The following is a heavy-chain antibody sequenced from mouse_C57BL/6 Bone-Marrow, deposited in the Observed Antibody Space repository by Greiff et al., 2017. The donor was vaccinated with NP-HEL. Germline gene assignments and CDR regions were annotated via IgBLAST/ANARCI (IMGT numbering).Heavy chain of an antibody. CDR1: GFTFSDFY. J-gene: IGHJ1*03. CDR2: SRNKANDYTT. D-gene: IGHD1-1*01. Sequence: EVMLVESGGGLVQSGRSLRLSCATSGFTFSDFYMEWVRQAPGKGLEWIAASRNKANDYTTEYSASGKGRFIVSRDTSHSILYLQMNALRAEDTAIYYCARAFYYYGLSSYWYFDVWGTGTTVTVSS. V-gene: IGHV7-1*01. CDR3: ARAFYYYGLSSYWYFDV.